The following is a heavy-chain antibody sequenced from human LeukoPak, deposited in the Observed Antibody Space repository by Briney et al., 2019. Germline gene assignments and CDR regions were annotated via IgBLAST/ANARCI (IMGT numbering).Heavy chain of an antibody. J-gene: IGHJ4*02. CDR1: GFTFSSYA. CDR3: AKDIGDTAMGSFDY. CDR2: ISWDGGST. Sequence: GRSLRLSCAASGFTFSSYAMHWVRQAPGKGLEWVSLISWDGGSTYADSVKGRFTISRDNSKNSLYLQMNSLRTEDTALYYCAKDIGDTAMGSFDYWGQGTLVTVSS. D-gene: IGHD5-18*01. V-gene: IGHV3-43*01.